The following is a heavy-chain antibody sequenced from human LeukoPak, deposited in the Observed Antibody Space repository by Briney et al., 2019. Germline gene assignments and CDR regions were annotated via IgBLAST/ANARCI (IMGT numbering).Heavy chain of an antibody. CDR2: ISSSSSYI. V-gene: IGHV3-21*01. Sequence: GGSLRLSCAASGFTFSSYSMNWVRQAPGKGLEWVSSISSSSSYIYYADSVNGRFTISRDNAKNSLYLQMNSLRAEDTAVYYCARDIAVVPARPFPYYYYMDVWGKGTTVTVSS. J-gene: IGHJ6*03. D-gene: IGHD2-2*01. CDR1: GFTFSSYS. CDR3: ARDIAVVPARPFPYYYYMDV.